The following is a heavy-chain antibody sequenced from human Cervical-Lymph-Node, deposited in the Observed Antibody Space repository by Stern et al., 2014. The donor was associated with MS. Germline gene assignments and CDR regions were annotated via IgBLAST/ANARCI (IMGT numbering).Heavy chain of an antibody. V-gene: IGHV4-34*01. CDR2: SNHSGST. CDR3: APRPGDGYRYNWFDP. CDR1: GGSFSGYY. Sequence: QVQLQQWGAGLLKPSETLSLTCAVYGGSFSGYYWSWIRQPPGKGLEWVGESNHSGSTNDNPSLKSRVTISVDTSKNQFSLKLSTVTAADTAVYYCAPRPGDGYRYNWFDPWGQGTLVTVSS. J-gene: IGHJ5*02. D-gene: IGHD5-24*01.